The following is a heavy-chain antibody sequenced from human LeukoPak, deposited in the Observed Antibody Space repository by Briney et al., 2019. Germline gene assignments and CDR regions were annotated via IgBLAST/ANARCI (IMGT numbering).Heavy chain of an antibody. Sequence: ASVKVSCKASGYTFTSYDINWVRQATGQGLEWMGWMNPNSGNTGYAQKFQGRVTMTRNTSISTAYMELSSLRSEDTAVYYCARDLWAAGPFDYWGQGTLVTVSS. CDR1: GYTFTSYD. V-gene: IGHV1-8*01. J-gene: IGHJ4*02. CDR3: ARDLWAAGPFDY. CDR2: MNPNSGNT. D-gene: IGHD6-13*01.